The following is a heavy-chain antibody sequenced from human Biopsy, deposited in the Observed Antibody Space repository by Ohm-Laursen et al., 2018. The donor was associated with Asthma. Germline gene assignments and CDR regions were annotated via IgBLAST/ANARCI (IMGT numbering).Heavy chain of an antibody. V-gene: IGHV3-30*03. Sequence: SLRLSCAASGVDLSSYGMNWVRQAPGKGLEWVAVIAYDGSKKYYADSVKGRFTISRDNSKNTLYLQMNSLRAEDTAVYYCARAYGGSFFSGAFDIWGQGTMVTVSS. CDR3: ARAYGGSFFSGAFDI. D-gene: IGHD4-23*01. CDR2: IAYDGSKK. J-gene: IGHJ3*02. CDR1: GVDLSSYG.